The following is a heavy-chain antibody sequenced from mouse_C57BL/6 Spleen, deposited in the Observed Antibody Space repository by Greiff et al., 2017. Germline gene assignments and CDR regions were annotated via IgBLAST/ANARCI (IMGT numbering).Heavy chain of an antibody. CDR1: GYTFTDHT. CDR2: IYPRDGST. Sequence: VKLMESDAELVKPGASVKISCKVSGYTFTDHTIHWMKQRPEQGLEWIGYIYPRDGSTKYNEKFKGKATLTADKSSSTAYMQLNSLTSEDSAVYFCARGIYYPAWFAYWGQGTLVTVSA. CDR3: ARGIYYPAWFAY. D-gene: IGHD2-1*01. V-gene: IGHV1-78*01. J-gene: IGHJ3*01.